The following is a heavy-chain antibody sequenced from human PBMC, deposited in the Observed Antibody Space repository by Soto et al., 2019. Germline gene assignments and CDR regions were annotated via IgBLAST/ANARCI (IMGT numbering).Heavy chain of an antibody. J-gene: IGHJ4*02. V-gene: IGHV3-33*01. CDR1: GFTFSSYG. Sequence: QVQLVESGGGVVQPGRSLRLSCAASGFTFSSYGMHWVRQAPGKGLEWVAVIWYDGSNKYYADSVKGRFTRSRDNSKKTLYLQMNSLRAEETAVQSCAGWGIAAGDYWGQGTLVTVSS. D-gene: IGHD6-13*01. CDR3: AGWGIAAGDY. CDR2: IWYDGSNK.